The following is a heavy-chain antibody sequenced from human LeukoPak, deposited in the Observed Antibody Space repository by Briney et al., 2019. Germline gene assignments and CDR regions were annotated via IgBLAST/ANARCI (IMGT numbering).Heavy chain of an antibody. D-gene: IGHD6-13*01. CDR3: ARGGDSSSWYIASPNCFDP. J-gene: IGHJ5*02. V-gene: IGHV1-18*01. CDR1: GYTFTSFG. CDR2: ISAYNGNT. Sequence: ASVKVSCKASGYTFTSFGISWVRQAPGQGLEWMGWISAYNGNTNYAQKLQGRVTMNTDTSTSTAYMELRSLRSDETAVYYGARGGDSSSWYIASPNCFDPWGQGTLVTVSS.